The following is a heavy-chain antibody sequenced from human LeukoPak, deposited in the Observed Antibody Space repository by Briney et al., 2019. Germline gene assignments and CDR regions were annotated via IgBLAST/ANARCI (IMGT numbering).Heavy chain of an antibody. CDR3: ARGDCSSTSCYRLDY. D-gene: IGHD2-2*02. J-gene: IGHJ4*02. V-gene: IGHV3-30-3*01. CDR1: GSTFSSYA. Sequence: GGALRLSCAASGSTFSSYAMHWVRQAPGKGREGVAVISYDVSNKYYADSPKPRFTISRDNSKNTLYLQMNSLRAEDTAVYYCARGDCSSTSCYRLDYWGQGTLVTVSS. CDR2: ISYDVSNK.